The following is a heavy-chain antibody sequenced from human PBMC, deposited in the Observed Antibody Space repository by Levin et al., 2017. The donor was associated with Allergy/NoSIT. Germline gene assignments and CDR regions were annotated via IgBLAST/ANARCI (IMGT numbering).Heavy chain of an antibody. V-gene: IGHV4-4*07. CDR2: LYTNGNT. Sequence: SQTLSLTCSVSTDSISDYYWSWIRQPAGQGLQWIGRLYTNGNTNYHPSLKSRVTMSLDTSKNQFSLNLTSVTAADAGVYFCVRDRATGRMGGVAFDVWGPGTMVTVSS. CDR3: VRDRATGRMGGVAFDV. D-gene: IGHD1-26*01. CDR1: TDSISDYY. J-gene: IGHJ3*01.